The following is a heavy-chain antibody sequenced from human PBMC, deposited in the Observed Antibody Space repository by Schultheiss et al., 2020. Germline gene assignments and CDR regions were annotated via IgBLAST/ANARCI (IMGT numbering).Heavy chain of an antibody. J-gene: IGHJ4*02. CDR1: GFTFSSYG. V-gene: IGHV3-30*18. CDR2: ISYDGSNK. Sequence: GGSLRLSCAASGFTFSSYGMHWVRQAPGKGLEWVAVISYDGSNKYYADSVKGRFTISRDNSKNTLYMQMNSLRAEDTAVYYCAKSVSERDYWGQGTLVTVSS. D-gene: IGHD5/OR15-5a*01. CDR3: AKSVSERDY.